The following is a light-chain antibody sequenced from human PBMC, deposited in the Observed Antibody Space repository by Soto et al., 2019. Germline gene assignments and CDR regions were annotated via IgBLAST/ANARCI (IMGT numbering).Light chain of an antibody. CDR2: GAS. CDR3: QQYNNWPRT. Sequence: EIVLTQSPGTLSLSPGERATLSCRASQSISTFLAWYQQKPGQAHRLLIYGASTRATGIQARFSGSGSGTEFTLTIRSLQSEDFAVYYCQQYNNWPRTFGQGTKVDIK. J-gene: IGKJ1*01. V-gene: IGKV3-15*01. CDR1: QSISTF.